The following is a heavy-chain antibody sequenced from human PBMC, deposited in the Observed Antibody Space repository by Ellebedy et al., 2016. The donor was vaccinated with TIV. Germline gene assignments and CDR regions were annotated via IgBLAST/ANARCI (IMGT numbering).Heavy chain of an antibody. J-gene: IGHJ3*02. V-gene: IGHV3-11*06. Sequence: GESLKISCAASGFTFSDYYMNWIRQSPGKGLEWVSWVSSRSSYAYYADSVKGRFTISRDNAKNSLFLQMNSLRAEDTAVYYCARRITGTYGDDAFDIWGQGTMVSVSS. CDR3: ARRITGTYGDDAFDI. CDR1: GFTFSDYY. CDR2: VSSRSSYA. D-gene: IGHD1-20*01.